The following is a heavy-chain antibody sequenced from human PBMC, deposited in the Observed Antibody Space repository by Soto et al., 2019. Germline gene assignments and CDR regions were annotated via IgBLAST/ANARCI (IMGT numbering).Heavy chain of an antibody. CDR2: IFSNGDT. CDR3: ERDGTYNWV. V-gene: IGHV3-66*01. J-gene: IGHJ4*02. CDR1: GFTVSNNY. Sequence: ELQLVASGGGLVQPGGSLRLSCAASGFTVSNNYVRWVRQAPGKGLEWVSLIFSNGDTRYADSVKARFTISRDSSSNTLYLQMNSLRVEEKVVYYCERDGTYNWVGGQGIHVTVSS. D-gene: IGHD1-1*01.